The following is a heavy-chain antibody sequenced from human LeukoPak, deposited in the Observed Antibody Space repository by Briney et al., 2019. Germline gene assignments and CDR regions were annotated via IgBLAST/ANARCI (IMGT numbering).Heavy chain of an antibody. Sequence: SQTLSLTCTVSGGSISSGSYYWSWIRQPAGKGLEWIGRIYTSGSTNYNPSLESRVTISVDTSKNQLSLKLSSVTAADTAVYYCARGRIQLWLKKGYFDYWGQGTLVTVSS. V-gene: IGHV4-61*02. CDR2: IYTSGST. J-gene: IGHJ4*02. CDR3: ARGRIQLWLKKGYFDY. CDR1: GGSISSGSYY. D-gene: IGHD5-18*01.